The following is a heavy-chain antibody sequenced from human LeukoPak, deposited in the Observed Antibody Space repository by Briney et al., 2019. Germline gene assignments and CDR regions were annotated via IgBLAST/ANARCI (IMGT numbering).Heavy chain of an antibody. Sequence: GGSLRLSCAASTFTFSSYAMSWVRQAPGKGLEWVSAISAGADSTYYADSVQGRFFISRDNSKNTVSLQLYSLRADDTAVYYCASNKSGSYCFDYWGQGTLVTVSS. CDR2: ISAGADST. D-gene: IGHD1-26*01. CDR3: ASNKSGSYCFDY. CDR1: TFTFSSYA. V-gene: IGHV3-23*01. J-gene: IGHJ4*02.